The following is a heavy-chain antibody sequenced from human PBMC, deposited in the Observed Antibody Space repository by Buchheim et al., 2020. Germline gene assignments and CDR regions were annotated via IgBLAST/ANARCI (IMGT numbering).Heavy chain of an antibody. Sequence: EVQLVESGGGLVQPGGSLRLSCAASGFTFSSYSMNWVRQAPGKGLEWVSYNSSSSSTIYYADSVKGRFTISRDNAKHSMYLQMNSLRAEDTAVYYCASQDYYYDSSGRDYYYGMDVWGQGTT. J-gene: IGHJ6*02. CDR1: GFTFSSYS. D-gene: IGHD3-22*01. CDR3: ASQDYYYDSSGRDYYYGMDV. V-gene: IGHV3-48*04. CDR2: NSSSSSTI.